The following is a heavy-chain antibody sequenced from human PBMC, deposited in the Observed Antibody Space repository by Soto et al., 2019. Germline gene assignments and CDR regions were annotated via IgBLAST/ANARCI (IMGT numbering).Heavy chain of an antibody. Sequence: ASVKVSCKASGGTFSSYAISWVRQAPGQGLEWMGGIIPIFGTANYAQKFQGRVTITADKSTSTAYMELSSLRSEDTAVYYCARFDYSNYVFNYYYYGMDVWGQGTTVTVSS. CDR3: ARFDYSNYVFNYYYYGMDV. CDR1: GGTFSSYA. V-gene: IGHV1-69*06. CDR2: IIPIFGTA. D-gene: IGHD4-4*01. J-gene: IGHJ6*02.